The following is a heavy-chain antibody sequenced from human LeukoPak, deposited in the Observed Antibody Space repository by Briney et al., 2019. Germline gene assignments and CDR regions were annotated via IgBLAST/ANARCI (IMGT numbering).Heavy chain of an antibody. CDR2: LFYSGST. CDR1: GASIRGYY. CDR3: ARQSGTYIDH. Sequence: SETLSLTCTVSGASIRGYYWIWIRQPPGKGLEWIGNLFYSGSTNYNPSLKSRVTTSVDTSKNQFSVEVTSVTAADTAVYYCARQSGTYIDHWGQGILVTVSS. D-gene: IGHD1-26*01. J-gene: IGHJ4*02. V-gene: IGHV4-59*08.